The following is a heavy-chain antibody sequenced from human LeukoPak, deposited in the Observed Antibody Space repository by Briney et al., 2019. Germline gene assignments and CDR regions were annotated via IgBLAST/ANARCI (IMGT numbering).Heavy chain of an antibody. Sequence: SETLSLTCTVSGGSISSYYWTWIRQPPGKGLEWIGYIHYSGRTYYNPSLKSRVTISVDTPKNQFSLKLSSVTAADTAIYYCARVRGVNPYYFDFWGQGTLVTVSS. CDR3: ARVRGVNPYYFDF. V-gene: IGHV4-59*12. J-gene: IGHJ4*02. D-gene: IGHD3-10*01. CDR2: IHYSGRT. CDR1: GGSISSYY.